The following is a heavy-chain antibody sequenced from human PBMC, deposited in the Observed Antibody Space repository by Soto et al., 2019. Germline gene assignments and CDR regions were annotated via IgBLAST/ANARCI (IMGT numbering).Heavy chain of an antibody. J-gene: IGHJ6*02. D-gene: IGHD3-3*01. CDR2: IIPIFGTA. Sequence: SVKVSCKASGGTFSSYAISWVRQAPGQGLEWMGGIIPIFGTANYAQKFQGRVTITADESTSTAYMELSSLRSEDTAVYYCARDRRFLEWSSTPYYYYGMDVCDQGTTVTVSS. CDR1: GGTFSSYA. CDR3: ARDRRFLEWSSTPYYYYGMDV. V-gene: IGHV1-69*13.